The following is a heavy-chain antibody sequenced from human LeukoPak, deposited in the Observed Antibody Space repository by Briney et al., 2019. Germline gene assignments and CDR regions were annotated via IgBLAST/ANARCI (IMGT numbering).Heavy chain of an antibody. CDR3: ATLNPWNDY. V-gene: IGHV3-74*01. D-gene: IGHD1-1*01. J-gene: IGHJ4*02. CDR2: INSDGSST. Sequence: PGGSLRLSCAASGFAFSTYWMHWVRQAPGKGLVRVSRINSDGSSTNYADSVKGRFTVSRDNAKNTLYLQMNSLRAEDTAVYYCATLNPWNDYWGQGTLVTVSS. CDR1: GFAFSTYW.